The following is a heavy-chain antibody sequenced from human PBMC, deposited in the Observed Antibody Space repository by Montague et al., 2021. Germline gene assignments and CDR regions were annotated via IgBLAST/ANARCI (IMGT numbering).Heavy chain of an antibody. CDR3: ARIGGGDDSVA. Sequence: SETLSLTCNVSGYSITSGYYWGWIRQSPERGLEWIGSVYHTGGTYYSPSLKRRVTISVDTSKNQVSLRLNSVIAADTALYYCARIGGGDDSVAWGQGILVTVSP. CDR2: VYHTGGT. CDR1: GYSITSGYY. J-gene: IGHJ5*02. V-gene: IGHV4-38-2*02. D-gene: IGHD5-12*01.